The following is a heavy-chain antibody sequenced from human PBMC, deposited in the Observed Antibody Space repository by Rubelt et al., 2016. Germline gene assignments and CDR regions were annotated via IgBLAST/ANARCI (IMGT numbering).Heavy chain of an antibody. V-gene: IGHV4-59*01. CDR2: IHSSGIS. J-gene: IGHJ4*02. CDR1: SASIYSYY. Sequence: QVQLQESGPGLVKPSETLSLTCTVSSASIYSYYWGWIRQAPGKGLEWIGHIHSSGISNYSPPLKSRLTISIDPSNKQFSLRLTSVTTADSAVYYCARIASGRYQRGVDYWGQGALVTVSS. D-gene: IGHD2-2*01. CDR3: ARIASGRYQRGVDY.